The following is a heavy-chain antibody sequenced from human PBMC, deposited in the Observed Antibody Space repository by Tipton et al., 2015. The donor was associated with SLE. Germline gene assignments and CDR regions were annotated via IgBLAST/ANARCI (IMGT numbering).Heavy chain of an antibody. J-gene: IGHJ4*02. CDR2: IYYSGST. Sequence: LRLSCTVSGGSISCYYWSWIRQPPGKGLEWIGYIYYSGSTNYNPSLKSRVTISVDTSKNQFSLKLNSVTAADTAVYYCARAYGDNPFDYWGQGTLVTVS. CDR3: ARAYGDNPFDY. D-gene: IGHD4-17*01. V-gene: IGHV4-59*01. CDR1: GGSISCYY.